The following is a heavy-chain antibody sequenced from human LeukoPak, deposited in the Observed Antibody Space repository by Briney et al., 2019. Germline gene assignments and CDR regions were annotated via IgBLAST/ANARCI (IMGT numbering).Heavy chain of an antibody. J-gene: IGHJ4*02. V-gene: IGHV4-39*07. CDR1: GGAISSSSYY. CDR3: ARRQIYVGTGMVDYFDY. Sequence: SETLSLTCTVSGGAISSSSYYWGWIRQPPGKGLEWIGSIYYSGSTYYNPSLKSRVTISVDTSKNQFSLKLRSVTAADTAIYYCARRQIYVGTGMVDYFDYWGQGILVTVSS. CDR2: IYYSGST. D-gene: IGHD5-18*01.